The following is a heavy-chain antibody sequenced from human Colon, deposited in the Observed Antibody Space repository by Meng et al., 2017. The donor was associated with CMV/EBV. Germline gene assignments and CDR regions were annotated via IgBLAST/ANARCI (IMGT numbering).Heavy chain of an antibody. CDR1: GYTAHGYY. CDR3: AREGTYASSSGLGL. CDR2: INPNSGDA. D-gene: IGHD3-16*01. Sequence: ASVNVSCQTSGYTAHGYYIHGVRQAPGQGLEWMGWINPNSGDANDPRTFLGRVTMTADTSISTVYMELRGLRSGDTAVYYCAREGTYASSSGLGLWGPGALVTVSS. J-gene: IGHJ4*02. V-gene: IGHV1-2*02.